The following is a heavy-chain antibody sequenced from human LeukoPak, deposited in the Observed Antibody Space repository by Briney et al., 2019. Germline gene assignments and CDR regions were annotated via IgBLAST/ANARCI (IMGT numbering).Heavy chain of an antibody. CDR1: GYTFTSYG. D-gene: IGHD3-10*01. Sequence: ASVKVFCKASGYTFTSYGISWVRQAPGQGLEWMGRISAYNGNTNYAQKLQGRVTMTTDTSTSTAYMELRSLRSDDAAVYYCARDRPYYYGSGSYYDAFDIWGQGTMVTVSS. CDR3: ARDRPYYYGSGSYYDAFDI. CDR2: ISAYNGNT. V-gene: IGHV1-18*01. J-gene: IGHJ3*02.